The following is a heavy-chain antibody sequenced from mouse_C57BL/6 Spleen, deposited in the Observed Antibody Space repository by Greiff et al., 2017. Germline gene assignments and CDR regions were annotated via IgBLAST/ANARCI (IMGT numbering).Heavy chain of an antibody. CDR3: ARRRLYYGSSYGLDY. V-gene: IGHV5-17*01. J-gene: IGHJ2*01. D-gene: IGHD1-1*01. CDR1: GFTFSDYG. CDR2: ISSGSSTI. Sequence: EVKLMESGGGLVKPGGSLKLSCAASGFTFSDYGMHWVRQAPEKGLEWVAYISSGSSTIYYADTVKGRFTISRDNAKNTLFLQMTSLRSEDTAMYYCARRRLYYGSSYGLDYWGQGTTLTVSS.